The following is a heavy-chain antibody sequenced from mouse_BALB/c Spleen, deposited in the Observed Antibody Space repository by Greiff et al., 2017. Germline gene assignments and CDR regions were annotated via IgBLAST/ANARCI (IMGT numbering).Heavy chain of an antibody. Sequence: DVKLVESGGGLVKPGGSLKLSCAASGFTFSSYAMSWVRQTPEKRLEWVATISSGGSYTYYPDSVKGRFTISRDNAKNTLYLQMSSLRSEDTAMYYCARLNWDAYAMDYWGQGTSVTVSS. CDR3: ARLNWDAYAMDY. CDR1: GFTFSSYA. CDR2: ISSGGSYT. J-gene: IGHJ4*01. D-gene: IGHD4-1*02. V-gene: IGHV5-9-3*01.